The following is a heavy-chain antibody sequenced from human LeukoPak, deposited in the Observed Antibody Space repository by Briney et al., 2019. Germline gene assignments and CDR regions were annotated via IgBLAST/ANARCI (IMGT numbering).Heavy chain of an antibody. D-gene: IGHD3-22*01. CDR1: GFTFSRHW. J-gene: IGHJ4*02. Sequence: PGVSLRLSCAASGFTFSRHWMHWVREAPGKGLVGVSRINSDGSSTSNADSVKGRFTISRDNAKNTLYLQMNSLRAEDTAVYYCARAVVDYYDSSGSGYWGQGTLVTVSS. V-gene: IGHV3-74*01. CDR2: INSDGSST. CDR3: ARAVVDYYDSSGSGY.